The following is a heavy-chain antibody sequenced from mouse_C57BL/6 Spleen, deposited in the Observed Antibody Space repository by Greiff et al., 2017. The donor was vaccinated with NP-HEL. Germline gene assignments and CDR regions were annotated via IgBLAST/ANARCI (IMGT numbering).Heavy chain of an antibody. CDR3: ARDYYGSSPGYFDV. CDR2: IHPNSGST. V-gene: IGHV1-64*01. CDR1: GYTFTSYW. J-gene: IGHJ1*03. D-gene: IGHD1-1*01. Sequence: VQLQQPGAELVKPGASVKLSCKASGYTFTSYWMHWVKQRPGQGLEWIGMIHPNSGSTNYNEKFKSKATLTVDKSSSTAYMQLSSLTSEDSAVYYCARDYYGSSPGYFDVWGTGTTVTVSS.